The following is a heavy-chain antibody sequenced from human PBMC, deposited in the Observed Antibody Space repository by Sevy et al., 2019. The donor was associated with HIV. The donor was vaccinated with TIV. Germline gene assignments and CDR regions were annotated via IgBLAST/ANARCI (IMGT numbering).Heavy chain of an antibody. J-gene: IGHJ4*02. V-gene: IGHV3-7*01. CDR1: GFTFSSNW. Sequence: WGSLRLSCVASGFTFSSNWMTWVRQAPGKGLEWVANVKQDMSEKYYADSVKGRFTISRDNAKNSLYLQMNSLRAEDTAVYYCARAQQVTMLVVIGGLYFDLWGQGTLVTVSS. CDR3: ARAQQVTMLVVIGGLYFDL. D-gene: IGHD2-21*01. CDR2: VKQDMSEK.